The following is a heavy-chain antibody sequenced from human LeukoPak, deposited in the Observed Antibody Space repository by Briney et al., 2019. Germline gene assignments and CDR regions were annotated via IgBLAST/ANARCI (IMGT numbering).Heavy chain of an antibody. CDR3: ARAPRNSSTMLDY. J-gene: IGHJ4*02. V-gene: IGHV1-46*01. Sequence: ASVKVSCKASGYTFTSYWTQWVRQAPGQGLEWMGLINPDGGSTAYAHRFQGRVTMTRDTSTSTVYMDFSSLRSEDTALYYCARAPRNSSTMLDYWGQGTLVTVSS. D-gene: IGHD6-13*01. CDR1: GYTFTSYW. CDR2: INPDGGST.